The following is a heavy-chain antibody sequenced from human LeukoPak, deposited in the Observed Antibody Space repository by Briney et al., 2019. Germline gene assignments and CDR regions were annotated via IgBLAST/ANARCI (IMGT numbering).Heavy chain of an antibody. J-gene: IGHJ4*02. CDR1: GLRWRSFP. CDR2: ISYDGSNI. Sequence: GTSLSLPGAAPGLRWRSFPLNWFRQAPGKGLEWVALISYDGSNIYYADSVKGRFSICRDNAKNSLYLQMNSLRDEDTAVYYCARDSSMIHWGQGTLVTVSS. D-gene: IGHD3-22*01. V-gene: IGHV3-30-3*01. CDR3: ARDSSMIH.